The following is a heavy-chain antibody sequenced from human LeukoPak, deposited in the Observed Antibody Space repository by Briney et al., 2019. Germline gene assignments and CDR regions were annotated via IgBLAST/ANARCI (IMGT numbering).Heavy chain of an antibody. J-gene: IGHJ6*02. Sequence: SETLSLTCTVSGGSISSYYWSWIRQPPGKGLEWIGYIYYSGSTNYNPSLKSRVTISVDTSKNQFSLKLSSVTAADTAVYYCARLGQDPYYYYGMDVRGQGTTVTVSS. CDR1: GGSISSYY. CDR3: ARLGQDPYYYYGMDV. V-gene: IGHV4-59*08. CDR2: IYYSGST.